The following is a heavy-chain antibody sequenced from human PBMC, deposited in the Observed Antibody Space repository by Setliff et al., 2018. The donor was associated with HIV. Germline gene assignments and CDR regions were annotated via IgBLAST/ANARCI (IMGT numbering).Heavy chain of an antibody. Sequence: GGSLRLSCAASGFTVSSNYMSWVRQAPGKGLEWVSVIYSGGSTYYADSVKGRFTISRDKSKNTLYLQMNSLRAEDTAVYYCASSGSGSYINWFGPWGQGTLVTVSS. D-gene: IGHD3-10*01. J-gene: IGHJ5*02. V-gene: IGHV3-53*01. CDR1: GFTVSSNY. CDR2: IYSGGST. CDR3: ASSGSGSYINWFGP.